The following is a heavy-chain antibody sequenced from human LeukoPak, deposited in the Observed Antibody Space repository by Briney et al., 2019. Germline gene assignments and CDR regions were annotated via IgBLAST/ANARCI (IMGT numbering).Heavy chain of an antibody. Sequence: SQTLSLTCALSGDSLCNSDGAWNWIRQSPSRGLEWLGRTYYMSRWSNEYAVSLKSRITVNADTSKNQFSLRLTSVPREDTALYDCARGRYSGFDIWGQGTTVTVSS. D-gene: IGHD1-26*01. CDR3: ARGRYSGFDI. V-gene: IGHV6-1*01. J-gene: IGHJ3*02. CDR2: TYYMSRWSN. CDR1: GDSLCNSDGA.